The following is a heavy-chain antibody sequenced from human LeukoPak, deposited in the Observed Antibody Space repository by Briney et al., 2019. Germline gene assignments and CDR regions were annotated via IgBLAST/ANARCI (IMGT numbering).Heavy chain of an antibody. CDR1: GVCIRGETSF. D-gene: IGHD6-19*01. J-gene: IGHJ6*03. V-gene: IGHV4-39*01. CDR3: ARPWDSTGLYFDYYVDV. Sequence: SETLSLTCTVCGVCIRGETSFWRWIRQPPGKGLEWIGNYHIGNTYYNPSLKSRVTISEDTSKNQFSLRVNSVTAADTAVYYCARPWDSTGLYFDYYVDVWGEGTTVTVSS. CDR2: YHIGNT.